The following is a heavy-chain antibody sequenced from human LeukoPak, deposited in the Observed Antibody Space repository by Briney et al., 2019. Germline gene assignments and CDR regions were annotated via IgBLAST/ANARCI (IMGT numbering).Heavy chain of an antibody. CDR3: ARDSATYSSGPLLDY. Sequence: GGSLRLPCAASGFTFSSYGMHWVRQAPGKGLEWVAVIWYDGSNKYYADSVKGRFTISRDNSKNTLYLQMNSPRAEDTAVYYCARDSATYSSGPLLDYWGQGTLVTVSS. CDR2: IWYDGSNK. D-gene: IGHD6-19*01. V-gene: IGHV3-33*01. CDR1: GFTFSSYG. J-gene: IGHJ4*02.